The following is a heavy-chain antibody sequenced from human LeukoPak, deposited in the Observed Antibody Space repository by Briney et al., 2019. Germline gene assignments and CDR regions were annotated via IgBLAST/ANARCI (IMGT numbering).Heavy chain of an antibody. V-gene: IGHV4-34*01. J-gene: IGHJ1*01. CDR2: IYYSGST. Sequence: KASETLSLTCAVYGGSFSGYYWGWIRQPPGKGLEWIGSIYYSGSTYHNPSLKSRVTISVDTSKNQFSLKLSSVTAADTAVYYCARVGISSSWKGYFQHWGQGTLVTVSS. CDR3: ARVGISSSWKGYFQH. CDR1: GGSFSGYY. D-gene: IGHD6-13*01.